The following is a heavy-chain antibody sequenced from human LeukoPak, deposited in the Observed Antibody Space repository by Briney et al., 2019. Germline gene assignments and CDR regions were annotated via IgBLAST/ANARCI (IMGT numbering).Heavy chain of an antibody. CDR3: AIGGTYGSGS. J-gene: IGHJ4*02. Sequence: GGSLRLSCAASGFPFANTWMHWVRQAPGKGLVWVSLIDNVGRTTHYADSVKGRFTISRDNAKNTVYLQMNSLRAEDTAVYYCAIGGTYGSGSWGQGTLVTVSS. CDR2: IDNVGRTT. CDR1: GFPFANTW. V-gene: IGHV3-74*01. D-gene: IGHD3-10*01.